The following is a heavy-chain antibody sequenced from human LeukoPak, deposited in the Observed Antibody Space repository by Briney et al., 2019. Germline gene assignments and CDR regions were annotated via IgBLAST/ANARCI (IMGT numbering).Heavy chain of an antibody. J-gene: IGHJ5*02. Sequence: SETLSLTCAVYGGSFSGYYWSWTRQPPGKGLEWIGEINHSGSTNYNPSLKGRVTISVDTSKNQFSLKLSSVTAADTAVYYCARQATYGSGSYYKWFDPWGQGTLVTVSS. CDR3: ARQATYGSGSYYKWFDP. CDR2: INHSGST. D-gene: IGHD3-10*01. CDR1: GGSFSGYY. V-gene: IGHV4-34*01.